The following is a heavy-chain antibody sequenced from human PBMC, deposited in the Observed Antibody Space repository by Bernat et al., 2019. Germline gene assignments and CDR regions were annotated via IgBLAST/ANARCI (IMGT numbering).Heavy chain of an antibody. CDR3: AKEESYYYGMDV. CDR2: ISYDGSNK. CDR1: GFTFSSYG. V-gene: IGHV3-30*18. Sequence: QVQLVESGGGVVQPRGSLRLSCAASGFTFSSYGMPWVRRAPGKGLEWVAVISYDGSNKFYADSVKGRFTISRDNSKNTLYLQMNSLRAEDTAVYYCAKEESYYYGMDVWGQGTTVTVSS. J-gene: IGHJ6*02.